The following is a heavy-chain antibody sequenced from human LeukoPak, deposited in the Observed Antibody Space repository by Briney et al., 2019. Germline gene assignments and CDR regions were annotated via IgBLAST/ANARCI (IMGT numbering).Heavy chain of an antibody. CDR1: GFTFSGSA. D-gene: IGHD3-10*01. Sequence: GGSLRLSCAASGFTFSGSAMHWVRQASGKGLEWVGRIRSKTNNYATEYAVSVKGRFIISRDDSKNTVFLQMNSLTTEDTAVYYCTRLRGEKASGDYWGQGTLVTVSS. V-gene: IGHV3-73*01. CDR2: IRSKTNNYAT. J-gene: IGHJ4*02. CDR3: TRLRGEKASGDY.